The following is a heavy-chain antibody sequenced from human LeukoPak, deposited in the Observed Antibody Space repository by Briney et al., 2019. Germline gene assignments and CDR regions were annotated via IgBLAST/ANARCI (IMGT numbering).Heavy chain of an antibody. CDR1: GDSISSSSSY. CDR2: IYYSGST. Sequence: PSETLSLTCTVSGDSISSSSSYWGWIRQPPGKGLEWIGSIYYSGSTYYNTSLKSRVTISVDTSKNQFSLKLSSVTAADTAVYYCARVSLERYSSSWYSLGFDYWGQGTLVTVSS. CDR3: ARVSLERYSSSWYSLGFDY. J-gene: IGHJ4*02. D-gene: IGHD6-13*01. V-gene: IGHV4-39*07.